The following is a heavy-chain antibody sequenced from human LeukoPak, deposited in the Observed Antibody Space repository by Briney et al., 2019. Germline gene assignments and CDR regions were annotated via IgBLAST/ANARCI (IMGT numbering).Heavy chain of an antibody. CDR3: ASYGSGSRGVYYFDY. D-gene: IGHD3-10*01. CDR1: GGTFSSYA. V-gene: IGHV1-69*04. J-gene: IGHJ4*02. CDR2: IIPILGIA. Sequence: GASVKVSCKASGGTFSSYAISWVRQAPGQGREWMGRIIPILGIANYAQKFQGRVTITADQSTSTAYMELSSLRSEDTAVYYCASYGSGSRGVYYFDYWGQGTLVTVSS.